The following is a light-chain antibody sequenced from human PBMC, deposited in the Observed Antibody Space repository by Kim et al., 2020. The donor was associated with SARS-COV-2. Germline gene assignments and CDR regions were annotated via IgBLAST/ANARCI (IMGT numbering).Light chain of an antibody. CDR3: QACDHRRALV. J-gene: IGLJ2*01. CDR1: HLGAKE. Sequence: VCPGQRASITCSGYHLGAKEACWYQQKPGQSHLLVIEQDTKRTSGILERFSGSNSGNTATLTISGSQAMDEADYYCQACDHRRALVFGGGTQLTVL. CDR2: QDT. V-gene: IGLV3-1*01.